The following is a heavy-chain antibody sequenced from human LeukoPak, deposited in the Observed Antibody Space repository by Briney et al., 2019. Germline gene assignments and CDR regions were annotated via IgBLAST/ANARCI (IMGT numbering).Heavy chain of an antibody. Sequence: KVSCKASGGTFSSYAISWVRQMPGKGLEWMGKIDPTDSYATYSPSFQGHVTISIDKSISTAYLQWTSLKASDTAMYYCARTPGAIFFFDHWGQGTLVTASS. J-gene: IGHJ4*02. CDR2: IDPTDSYA. CDR1: GGTFSSYA. CDR3: ARTPGAIFFFDH. D-gene: IGHD2-2*01. V-gene: IGHV5-10-1*01.